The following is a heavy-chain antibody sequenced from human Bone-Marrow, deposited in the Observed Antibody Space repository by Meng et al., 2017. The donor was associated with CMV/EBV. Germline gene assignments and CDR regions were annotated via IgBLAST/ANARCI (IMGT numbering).Heavy chain of an antibody. J-gene: IGHJ5*02. Sequence: GESLKISCAASGFTFSSYWMSWVRQAPGKGLEWVANIKQDGSEKYYVDSVKGRFTISRDNAKNSLYLQMNSLRAEDTAVYYCAKSSAAVLYDFWSGSGRWFDPWGQGTLVTVSS. CDR3: AKSSAAVLYDFWSGSGRWFDP. CDR1: GFTFSSYW. V-gene: IGHV3-7*03. D-gene: IGHD3-3*01. CDR2: IKQDGSEK.